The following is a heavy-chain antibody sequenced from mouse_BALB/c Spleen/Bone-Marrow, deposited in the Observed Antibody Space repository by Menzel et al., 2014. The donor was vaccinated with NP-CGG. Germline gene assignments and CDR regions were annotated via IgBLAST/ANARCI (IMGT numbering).Heavy chain of an antibody. Sequence: EVQLQQSGPELVKPGASVKISCKTSGYTFTEYTIHWVKQSHGKSLECIGNINPNIGGTTYNQKFKGKATLTVDMSSSTAYMDLRSLTSEDSAVYYCARGRFAYWGQGTLVTVSA. CDR1: GYTFTEYT. CDR2: INPNIGGT. J-gene: IGHJ3*01. CDR3: ARGRFAY. V-gene: IGHV1-18*01.